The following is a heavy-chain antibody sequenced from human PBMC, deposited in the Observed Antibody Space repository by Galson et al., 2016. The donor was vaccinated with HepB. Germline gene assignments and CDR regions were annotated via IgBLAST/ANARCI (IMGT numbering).Heavy chain of an antibody. CDR1: GYTFSSYW. CDR3: ARLYSNGWDRRDC. D-gene: IGHD6-19*01. J-gene: IGHJ4*02. Sequence: QSGAEVKKPGESLRISCEGSGYTFSSYWITWVRQMPGKGLEWMGRIDPIDSYINYSPSFQGHVTISADKSISTAYLQWSSLKASDTAMYYCARLYSNGWDRRDCWGQGTLVTVSS. CDR2: IDPIDSYI. V-gene: IGHV5-10-1*01.